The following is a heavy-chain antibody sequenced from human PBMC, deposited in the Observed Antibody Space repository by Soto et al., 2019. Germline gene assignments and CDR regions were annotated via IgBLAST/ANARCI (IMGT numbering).Heavy chain of an antibody. Sequence: EVQLVESGGGLVKPGGSLRLSCAASGFTFSNAWMSWVRQAPGKGLEWVGRIKSKTDGGTTDYAAPVKGRFTISRDDSKNTLYLQMNSLKTEDTAVYYCTTELYSSGWPEEVDYWGQGTLVTVSS. CDR2: IKSKTDGGTT. CDR3: TTELYSSGWPEEVDY. V-gene: IGHV3-15*01. D-gene: IGHD6-19*01. J-gene: IGHJ4*02. CDR1: GFTFSNAW.